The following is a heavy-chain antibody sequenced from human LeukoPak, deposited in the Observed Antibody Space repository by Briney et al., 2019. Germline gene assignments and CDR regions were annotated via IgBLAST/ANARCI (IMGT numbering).Heavy chain of an antibody. J-gene: IGHJ6*04. Sequence: PSETLSLTCTVSGGSVSSGTYYWTWIRLPPGKGLEWIAYISYNENTNYNPSLKSRLTISLDTPKNQFSLRLSSVTAADTAVYYCAREASLVRGFFITRYGLDVWGKGTTVTVSS. CDR2: ISYNENT. CDR1: GGSVSSGTYY. V-gene: IGHV4-61*01. D-gene: IGHD3-10*01. CDR3: AREASLVRGFFITRYGLDV.